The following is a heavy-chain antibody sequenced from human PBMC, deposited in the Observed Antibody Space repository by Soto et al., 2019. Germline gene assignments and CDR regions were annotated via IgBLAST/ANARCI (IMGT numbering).Heavy chain of an antibody. CDR3: ASDLVGASDSYGLDV. J-gene: IGHJ6*02. V-gene: IGHV3-33*01. Sequence: PXGSLRLSCAAAGVTFSNYGMHWVRQAPGKGLEWVAIIWHDGNNKYYADSVRGRFIISRDNSKNRLYLQMNSLRAEDTAVYYCASDLVGASDSYGLDVWGQGAPVTVSS. CDR2: IWHDGNNK. D-gene: IGHD1-26*01. CDR1: GVTFSNYG.